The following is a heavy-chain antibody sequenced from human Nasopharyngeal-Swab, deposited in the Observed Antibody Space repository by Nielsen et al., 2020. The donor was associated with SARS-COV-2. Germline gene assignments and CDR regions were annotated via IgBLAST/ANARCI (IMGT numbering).Heavy chain of an antibody. CDR3: ARRSYDRNYVGYFDP. Sequence: GESLKISCEASGYNFANSWIGWVRETPGKGLEWIGSVYPADSDTRYSPSFQGRVTVSADKSINTAYLQWSSLRASDSATYFCARRSYDRNYVGYFDPWGQGTLVTVSS. CDR1: GYNFANSW. CDR2: VYPADSDT. J-gene: IGHJ5*02. D-gene: IGHD4-11*01. V-gene: IGHV5-51*01.